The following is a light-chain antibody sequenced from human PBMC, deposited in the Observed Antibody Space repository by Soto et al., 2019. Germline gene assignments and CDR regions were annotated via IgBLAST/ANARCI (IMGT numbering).Light chain of an antibody. CDR2: EGS. V-gene: IGLV2-23*03. J-gene: IGLJ2*01. CDR1: SSDIGSYNL. Sequence: QSALTQPASVSGSPGQSITISCTGTSSDIGSYNLVSWYQQHPGKAPKLMIYEGSKRPSGVSNRFSGSKSGNTASLTISGLQAEDEAEYYCCSYAGSSTFNVVFGRGTKVTVL. CDR3: CSYAGSSTFNVV.